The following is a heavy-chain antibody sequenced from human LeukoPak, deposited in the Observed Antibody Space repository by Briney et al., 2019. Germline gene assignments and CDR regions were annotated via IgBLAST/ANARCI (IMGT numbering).Heavy chain of an antibody. CDR2: IYYSGST. J-gene: IGHJ3*02. Sequence: PSETLSLTCTVSGGSISSSSYYWSWIRQPPGKGLEWIGSIYYSGSTYYNPSLKSRVTISVDTSKNQFSLKLSSVTAADTAVYYCARSDGYGLVGIWGQGTMVTVSS. CDR1: GGSISSSSYY. D-gene: IGHD3-10*01. V-gene: IGHV4-39*07. CDR3: ARSDGYGLVGI.